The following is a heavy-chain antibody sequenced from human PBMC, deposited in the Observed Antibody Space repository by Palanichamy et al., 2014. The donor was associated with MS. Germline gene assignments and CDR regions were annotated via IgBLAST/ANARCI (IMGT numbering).Heavy chain of an antibody. CDR1: GGSISRSTYY. D-gene: IGHD3-10*01. J-gene: IGHJ6*02. CDR3: ARHAGFGEWNAMDV. Sequence: QMQVQESGPGLVKPSETLSLTCSVSGGSISRSTYYWGWIRQPPWRGLEWIGIINYSGNTYYNPSLEGRVTISVDTSKNQFSLRLNSVTAVDTAVYYCARHAGFGEWNAMDVWGQGTTVTVSS. V-gene: IGHV4-39*01. CDR2: INYSGNT.